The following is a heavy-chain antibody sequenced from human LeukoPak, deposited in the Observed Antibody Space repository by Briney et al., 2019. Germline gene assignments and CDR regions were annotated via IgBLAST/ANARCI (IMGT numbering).Heavy chain of an antibody. V-gene: IGHV3-23*01. D-gene: IGHD1-7*01. Sequence: GGSLRLSCAASGFTFSSYAMSWVRQAPGKGLEWVSAISGSGGSTYYADSVKGRFTISRDNSKNTLYLQMNSLRAEDTAVYYCARGSRGRLELLGFDPWGQGTLVTVSS. CDR2: ISGSGGST. J-gene: IGHJ5*02. CDR3: ARGSRGRLELLGFDP. CDR1: GFTFSSYA.